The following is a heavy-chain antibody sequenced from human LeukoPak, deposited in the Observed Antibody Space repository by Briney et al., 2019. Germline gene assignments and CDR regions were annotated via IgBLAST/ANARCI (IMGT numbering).Heavy chain of an antibody. CDR2: INHSGST. CDR1: GGSSSGYY. D-gene: IGHD4-23*01. J-gene: IGHJ4*02. CDR3: AISLVVYGGKPLDY. Sequence: PSETLSLTCAVYGGSSSGYYWSWIRQPPGKGLEWIGEINHSGSTNYNPSLKSRVTISVDTSKNQFSLKLSSVTAADTVVYYCAISLVVYGGKPLDYWGQGTLVTVSS. V-gene: IGHV4-34*01.